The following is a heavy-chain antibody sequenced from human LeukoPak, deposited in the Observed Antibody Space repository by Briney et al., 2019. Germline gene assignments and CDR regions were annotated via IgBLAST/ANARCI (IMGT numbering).Heavy chain of an antibody. CDR2: IWYDGSNK. CDR3: ARDRAAWFVDY. J-gene: IGHJ4*02. CDR1: GFTFSSHG. D-gene: IGHD3-10*01. V-gene: IGHV3-33*01. Sequence: PGGSLRLSCAASGFTFSSHGMRWVRQAPGKGLEWVAVIWYDGSNKYYADSVKGRFTISRDNSMNTLFLQMNSLRAEDTAVYYCARDRAAWFVDYWGQGTLVTVSS.